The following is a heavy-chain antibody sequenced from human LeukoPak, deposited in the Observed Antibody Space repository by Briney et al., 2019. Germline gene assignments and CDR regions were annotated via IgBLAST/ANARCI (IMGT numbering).Heavy chain of an antibody. CDR2: ISPDGRSE. CDR3: AKDYGGVSNF. CDR1: GFTFRSYG. Sequence: GGSLRLSCAGSGFTFRSYGMHWVRQSPGKGLEWLALISPDGRSEYYAGSVKGRFTISRDNSKSTVYLQMNSLRPEDTALYYCAKDYGGVSNFWGQGTLVTVSS. D-gene: IGHD3-16*01. V-gene: IGHV3-30*18. J-gene: IGHJ4*02.